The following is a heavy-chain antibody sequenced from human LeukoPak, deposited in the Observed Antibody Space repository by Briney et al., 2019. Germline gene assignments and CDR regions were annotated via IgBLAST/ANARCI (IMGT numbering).Heavy chain of an antibody. Sequence: SETLSLICAVSGGSISSGGYSWSWIRQPPGKGLEWIGYIYYSGSTYYNPSLKSRVTISVNTSKNQFSLKLSSVTAADTAVYYCDRGGGRLTYYFDYWGQGTLVTVSS. CDR2: IYYSGST. J-gene: IGHJ4*02. CDR3: DRGGGRLTYYFDY. V-gene: IGHV4-30-4*07. CDR1: GGSISSGGYS. D-gene: IGHD5-12*01.